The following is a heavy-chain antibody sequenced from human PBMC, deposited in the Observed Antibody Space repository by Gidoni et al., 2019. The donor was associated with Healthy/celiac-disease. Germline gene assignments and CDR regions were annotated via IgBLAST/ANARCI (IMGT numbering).Heavy chain of an antibody. CDR3: ASALYGDYGSWYFDL. D-gene: IGHD4-17*01. J-gene: IGHJ2*01. V-gene: IGHV4-31*01. CDR1: GGPTRSGGYY. Sequence: QVQLQESGPGLVKPSQTLSLTCTVSGGPTRSGGYYWSWTRQHPGKGLEWIGYTYYSGSTYYNPSLKNQVTISGDTSKNQFSLKLSSVTAADTAVYYCASALYGDYGSWYFDLWGRGTLVTVSS. CDR2: TYYSGST.